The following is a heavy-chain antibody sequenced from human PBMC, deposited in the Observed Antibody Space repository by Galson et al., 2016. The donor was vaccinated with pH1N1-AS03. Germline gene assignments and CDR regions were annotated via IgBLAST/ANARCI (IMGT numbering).Heavy chain of an antibody. V-gene: IGHV3-64*01. J-gene: IGHJ4*02. CDR3: ARGPVSYSNYWFPPPDY. Sequence: LRLSCAASGFPFSSYALHWVRQAPGKGLEYVSAISGNGYSTYYATSVKGRFTISRDNSKSTLFLQLGSLRPEDRAVYYCARGPVSYSNYWFPPPDYWGQGTLVTVSS. D-gene: IGHD6-13*01. CDR2: ISGNGYST. CDR1: GFPFSSYA.